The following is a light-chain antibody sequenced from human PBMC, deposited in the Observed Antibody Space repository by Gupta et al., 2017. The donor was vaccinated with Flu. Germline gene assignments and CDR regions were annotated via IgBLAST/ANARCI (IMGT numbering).Light chain of an antibody. CDR3: QKYNSALWT. J-gene: IGKJ1*01. V-gene: IGKV1-27*01. CDR2: AAS. CDR1: QGFSNY. Sequence: PSSLSASVGDRVTITCRASQGFSNYLAWYQQKPGKVPKLLIYAASTLQSGVPSRFSGSGSGTDFTLTISSLQPEDVATYYCQKYNSALWTFGQGTKVEIK.